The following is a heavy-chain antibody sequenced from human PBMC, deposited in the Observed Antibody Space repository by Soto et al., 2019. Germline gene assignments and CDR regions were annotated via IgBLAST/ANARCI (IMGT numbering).Heavy chain of an antibody. CDR3: AKDQPWFDP. V-gene: IGHV3-30*18. CDR2: ISYDGSNK. CDR1: GFTCSSYG. Sequence: QVQLVESGGGVVQPGRSLRLSCTASGFTCSSYGMHWVRQAPGKGLEWVAVISYDGSNKYYADSVKGRFTISRDNSKNTLYLQMNSLRAEDTAVYYCAKDQPWFDPWGQGTLVTVSS. J-gene: IGHJ5*02.